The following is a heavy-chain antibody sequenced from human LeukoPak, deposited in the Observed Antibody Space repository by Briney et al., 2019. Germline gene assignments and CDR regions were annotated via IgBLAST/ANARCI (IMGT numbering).Heavy chain of an antibody. J-gene: IGHJ6*02. CDR3: AREQSSGGYYYGMDV. V-gene: IGHV3-23*01. CDR1: GFTFNSCA. D-gene: IGHD3-10*01. Sequence: GGSLRLSCVASGFTFNSCAMGWVRQAPGKGLEWVSVISDSGISTYYADSVKGRFTISRDNSKNILYLQMNNLRAEDTAVYYCAREQSSGGYYYGMDVWGQGTTVTVSS. CDR2: ISDSGIST.